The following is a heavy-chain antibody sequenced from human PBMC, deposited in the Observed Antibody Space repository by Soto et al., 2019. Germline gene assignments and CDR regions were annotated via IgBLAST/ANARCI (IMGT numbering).Heavy chain of an antibody. CDR3: ARDLSRHDYNSLDS. CDR2: IKQDGSEK. Sequence: GGSLRLSCAASGFTFSGYWMAWVRQAPGMGLEWVANIKQDGSEKYYGGSVNGRFTIFRDNARNSLYLQMNSLRAEDTAVYYCARDLSRHDYNSLDSRGQGTLVNVSS. CDR1: GFTFSGYW. J-gene: IGHJ5*01. V-gene: IGHV3-7*01. D-gene: IGHD1-1*01.